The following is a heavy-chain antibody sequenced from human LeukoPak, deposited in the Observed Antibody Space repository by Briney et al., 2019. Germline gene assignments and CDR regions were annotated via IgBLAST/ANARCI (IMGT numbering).Heavy chain of an antibody. Sequence: GSLRLSCAASGFTFSNYWMIWVRQAPGKGLEWVGNIKQDGSEKRYADSVRGRFSISRDNAQTSLYLQMNSLRAEDTAVYYCARASDPWLQLTWGQGTLVTVSS. CDR2: IKQDGSEK. J-gene: IGHJ5*02. D-gene: IGHD5-24*01. CDR3: ARASDPWLQLT. V-gene: IGHV3-7*05. CDR1: GFTFSNYW.